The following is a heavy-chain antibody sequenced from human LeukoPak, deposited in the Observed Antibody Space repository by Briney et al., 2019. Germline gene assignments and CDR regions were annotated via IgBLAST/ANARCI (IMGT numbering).Heavy chain of an antibody. J-gene: IGHJ6*02. CDR3: ARDSCSGGSCYPPYYYYYGMDV. CDR1: GFTFSSYS. D-gene: IGHD2-15*01. V-gene: IGHV3-74*01. Sequence: GGSLRLSCAASGFTFSSYSMNWVRQAPGKGLVWVSRINSDGSSTSYADSVKGRFTISRDNAKNTLYLQMNSLRAEDTAVYYCARDSCSGGSCYPPYYYYYGMDVWGQGTTVTVSS. CDR2: INSDGSST.